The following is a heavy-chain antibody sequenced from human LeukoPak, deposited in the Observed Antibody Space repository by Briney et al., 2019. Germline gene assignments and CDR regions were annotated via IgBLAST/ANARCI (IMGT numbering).Heavy chain of an antibody. Sequence: GGSLRLSCAASGFTFSSYAMSWVRQTPGKGLEWVSAISGSGGSTYYADSVKGRFTISRENAKNSLYLQMNSLRAGDTAVYYCARVSRYSYGFYAFDIWGQGTMVTVSS. D-gene: IGHD5-18*01. CDR1: GFTFSSYA. J-gene: IGHJ3*02. V-gene: IGHV3-23*01. CDR3: ARVSRYSYGFYAFDI. CDR2: ISGSGGST.